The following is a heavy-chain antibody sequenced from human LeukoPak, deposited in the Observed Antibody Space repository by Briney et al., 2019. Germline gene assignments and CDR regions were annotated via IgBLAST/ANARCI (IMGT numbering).Heavy chain of an antibody. V-gene: IGHV1-8*03. CDR3: ARGPRDYSNYYYYMDV. D-gene: IGHD4-11*01. CDR2: MNPNSGNT. CDR1: GYTFTSYD. Sequence: ASVKVSCKASGYTFTSYDINWVRQATGQGLEWMGWMNPNSGNTGYAQKFQGRVTITRNTSISTAYMELSSLRSEDTAVYYCARGPRDYSNYYYYMDVWGKGTTVTVSS. J-gene: IGHJ6*03.